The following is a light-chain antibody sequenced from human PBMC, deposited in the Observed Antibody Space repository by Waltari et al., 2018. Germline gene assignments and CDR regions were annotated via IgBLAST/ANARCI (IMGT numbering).Light chain of an antibody. Sequence: DIVMTQSPLSLPVTPGEPASIPCRSSQSLLYSNGYNYLDWSLQKPGQSPQLLIYLGSNWASGVPDRFSGSGSGTDFTLKISRVEAEDVGVYYCMQAVQTPLTFGGGTKVEIK. CDR2: LGS. J-gene: IGKJ4*01. CDR1: QSLLYSNGYNY. V-gene: IGKV2-28*01. CDR3: MQAVQTPLT.